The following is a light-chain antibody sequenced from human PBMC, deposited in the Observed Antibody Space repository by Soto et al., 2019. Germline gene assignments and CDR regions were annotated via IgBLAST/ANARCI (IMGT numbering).Light chain of an antibody. Sequence: QSVPTQPPSASGTPGQTVIISCSGTSSNIGSSPVNWYQQLPGTAPKLLIYINNQRPSGVPDRFSASKSGTSASLAISGLQSEDEADYCCAAWDDSLNGLVFGGGTKLTVL. CDR2: INN. V-gene: IGLV1-44*01. CDR3: AAWDDSLNGLV. J-gene: IGLJ2*01. CDR1: SSNIGSSP.